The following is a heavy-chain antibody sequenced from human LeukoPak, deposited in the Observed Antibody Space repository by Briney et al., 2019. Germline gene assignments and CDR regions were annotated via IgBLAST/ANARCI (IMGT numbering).Heavy chain of an antibody. CDR3: AKLILGARSLFDF. D-gene: IGHD1-26*01. Sequence: GGTLRLSCAASGFTFSSHAMSWVRQAPGKGLEWVSTICGSGDSTFYADSVKGRFTISRDNSKNTLYLQMSSLRADDTAMYYCAKLILGARSLFDFRGQGILVTVSS. V-gene: IGHV3-23*01. CDR2: ICGSGDST. CDR1: GFTFSSHA. J-gene: IGHJ4*02.